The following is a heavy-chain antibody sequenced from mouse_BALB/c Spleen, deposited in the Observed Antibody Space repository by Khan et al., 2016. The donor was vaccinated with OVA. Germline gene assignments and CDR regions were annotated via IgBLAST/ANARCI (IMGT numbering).Heavy chain of an antibody. J-gene: IGHJ3*01. CDR3: ARGGYGGFAY. V-gene: IGHV1-9*01. CDR1: GYTFSSYW. Sequence: QVQLQQSGGDLMKPGASVKISCKATGYTFSSYWIEWVKQRPGHGLEWIGQIFPGSVSTTYNEKFKGKATFTADTSSNTAYMQLSSLTPEDSAVYYCARGGYGGFAYWGQGTLVTVSA. D-gene: IGHD2-2*01. CDR2: IFPGSVST.